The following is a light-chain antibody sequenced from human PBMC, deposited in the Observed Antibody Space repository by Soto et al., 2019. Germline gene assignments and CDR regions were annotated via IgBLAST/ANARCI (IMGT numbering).Light chain of an antibody. Sequence: EILFTQSPGTLSLSPGESPTLSCRASQSVGNNYLAWYQRKPGQAPRLLIYRACTRDIGIPARFSGTRSGTECTLTISSLQAEDFVVYYGHQYDYWPLTFGGGTKVDIK. CDR3: HQYDYWPLT. J-gene: IGKJ4*01. V-gene: IGKV3-15*01. CDR2: RAC. CDR1: QSVGNN.